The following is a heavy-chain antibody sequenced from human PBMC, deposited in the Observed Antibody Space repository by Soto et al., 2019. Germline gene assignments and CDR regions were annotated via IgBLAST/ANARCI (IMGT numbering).Heavy chain of an antibody. CDR2: ISGSGGST. Sequence: GGSLRLSCAASGFTFSSYAMSWVRQAPGKGLEWVSAISGSGGSTYYADSVKGRFTISRDNSKNTLYLQMNSLRAEDTAVYYCAKDHDWGYCTNGVCAEYFQHWGQGTLVTVSS. V-gene: IGHV3-23*01. CDR3: AKDHDWGYCTNGVCAEYFQH. D-gene: IGHD2-8*01. J-gene: IGHJ1*01. CDR1: GFTFSSYA.